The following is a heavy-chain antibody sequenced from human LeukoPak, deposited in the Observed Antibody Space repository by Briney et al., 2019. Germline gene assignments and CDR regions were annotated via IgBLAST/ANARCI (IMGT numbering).Heavy chain of an antibody. CDR3: ASHTVAYYDFWSGYYRGDYYYYMDV. J-gene: IGHJ6*03. V-gene: IGHV4-59*11. Sequence: SETLSLTCTVSGGSISSHYWSWIRQPPGKGLEWIGYIYYSGSTNYNPSLKSRVTISVDTSKNQFSLKLSSVTAADTAVYYCASHTVAYYDFWSGYYRGDYYYYMDVWGKGTTVTVSS. D-gene: IGHD3-3*01. CDR1: GGSISSHY. CDR2: IYYSGST.